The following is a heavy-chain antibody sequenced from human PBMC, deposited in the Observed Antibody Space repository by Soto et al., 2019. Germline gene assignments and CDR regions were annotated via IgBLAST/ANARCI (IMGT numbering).Heavy chain of an antibody. V-gene: IGHV3-21*01. CDR2: ISSSSSYI. CDR1: GFTFSTYA. Sequence: PGGSLRLSCAASGFTFSTYALNWVRQAPGKGLEWVSSISSSSSYIYYADSVKGRFTISRDNAKNSLYLQMNSLRAEDTAVYYCARGGQYDFWSGYGYYYYYMDVWGKGTTVTVSS. CDR3: ARGGQYDFWSGYGYYYYYMDV. D-gene: IGHD3-3*01. J-gene: IGHJ6*03.